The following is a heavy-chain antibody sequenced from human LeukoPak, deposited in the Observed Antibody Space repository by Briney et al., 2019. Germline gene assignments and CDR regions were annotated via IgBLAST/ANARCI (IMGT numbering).Heavy chain of an antibody. J-gene: IGHJ4*02. CDR2: INHSGST. CDR1: GFTFSSYG. D-gene: IGHD3-22*01. CDR3: ARDSSGFDY. V-gene: IGHV4-34*01. Sequence: GSLRLSCAASGFTFSSYGMHWVRQPPGKGLEWIGEINHSGSTNCNPSLKSRVTISVDTSKNQFSLKLSSVTAADTAVYYCARDSSGFDYWGQGTLVTVSS.